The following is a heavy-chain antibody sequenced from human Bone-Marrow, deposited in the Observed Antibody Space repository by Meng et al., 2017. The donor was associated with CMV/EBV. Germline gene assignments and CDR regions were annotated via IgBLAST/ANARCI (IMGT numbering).Heavy chain of an antibody. CDR2: IYYSGNT. CDR3: ARQGTSYHRWFDP. V-gene: IGHV4-59*01. Sequence: GSLRLSCTVSGGSISSYYWSWIRQPPGKGLEWIGYIYYSGNTNYNPSLKSRVTISVDTSKNQFSLKLSSVTAADTAVYYCARQGTSYHRWFDPWGQGTLVTVSS. J-gene: IGHJ5*02. D-gene: IGHD2-2*01. CDR1: GGSISSYY.